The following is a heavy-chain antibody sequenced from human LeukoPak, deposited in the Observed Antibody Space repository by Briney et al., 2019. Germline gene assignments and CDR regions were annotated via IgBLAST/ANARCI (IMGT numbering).Heavy chain of an antibody. J-gene: IGHJ4*02. CDR2: INHSGST. CDR3: ARGPDGDVLMVYATFDY. V-gene: IGHV4-34*01. Sequence: PSETLSLTCAVYGGSFSGYYWSWILQPPGKGLKWIGEINHSGSTNYNPSLKSRVTISVDTSKNQFSLKLSSVTAADTAVYYCARGPDGDVLMVYATFDYWGQGTLVTVSS. D-gene: IGHD2-8*01. CDR1: GGSFSGYY.